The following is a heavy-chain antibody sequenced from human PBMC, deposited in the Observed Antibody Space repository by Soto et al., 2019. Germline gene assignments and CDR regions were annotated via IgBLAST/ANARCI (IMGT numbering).Heavy chain of an antibody. CDR2: IYYSGST. V-gene: IGHV4-39*01. Sequence: SETLSLTCTVSGGSIDKSAYYWCWIRQPPGKALEWIGSIYYSGSTYYYPSFKSRVTISVDTSRNQFSLKLSSVTAADTAVYYCARHHESGWYGYWGQGTLVTVSS. CDR1: GGSIDKSAYY. CDR3: ARHHESGWYGY. J-gene: IGHJ4*02. D-gene: IGHD6-19*01.